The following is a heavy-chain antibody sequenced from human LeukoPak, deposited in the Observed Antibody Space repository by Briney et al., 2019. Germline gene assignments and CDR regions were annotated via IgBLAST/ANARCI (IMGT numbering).Heavy chain of an antibody. CDR2: INPNSGDT. Sequence: ASVNVSCKASGYTFTGFYMHWVRQAPGQGLEWMGWINPNSGDTRYAQKFQGRVTMTRDTSMNTAYMELSRLRSDDTAVYYCARDWLLRYSQGGFDSWGQGILVTVSS. CDR1: GYTFTGFY. D-gene: IGHD3-9*01. J-gene: IGHJ4*02. V-gene: IGHV1-2*02. CDR3: ARDWLLRYSQGGFDS.